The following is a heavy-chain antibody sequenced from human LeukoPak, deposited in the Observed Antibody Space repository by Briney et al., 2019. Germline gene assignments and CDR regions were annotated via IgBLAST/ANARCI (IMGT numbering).Heavy chain of an antibody. CDR3: AKDRSVVVAATSVN. CDR1: GFTFSSYA. CDR2: IIGSGGST. Sequence: PGGSLRLSCAASGFTFSSYAMSWVRQAPGKGLEWISAIIGSGGSTYYADSVKGRFTISRDNSKNTLYLQMNSLRAEDTAVYYCAKDRSVVVAATSVNWGQGTLVTVSS. D-gene: IGHD2-15*01. V-gene: IGHV3-23*01. J-gene: IGHJ4*02.